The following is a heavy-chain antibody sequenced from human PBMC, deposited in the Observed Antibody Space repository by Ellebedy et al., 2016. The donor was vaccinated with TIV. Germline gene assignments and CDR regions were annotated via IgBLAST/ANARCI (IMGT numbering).Heavy chain of an antibody. Sequence: PGGSLRLSCTASGFALVDYMSWIRQAPGQGLESISYISGDGTFTSYTNSVKGRFTVSRDNAKNSLYLQMNSLRADDTAVYYCAKDYRNKGFEIWGQGTMVTVSS. D-gene: IGHD3-16*01. CDR2: ISGDGTFT. CDR1: GFALVDY. V-gene: IGHV3-11*01. CDR3: AKDYRNKGFEI. J-gene: IGHJ3*02.